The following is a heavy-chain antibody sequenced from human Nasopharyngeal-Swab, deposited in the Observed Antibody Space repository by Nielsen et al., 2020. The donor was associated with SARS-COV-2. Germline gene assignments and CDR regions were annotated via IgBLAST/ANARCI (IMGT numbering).Heavy chain of an antibody. CDR3: ARHITVTTEYHYEGMDV. V-gene: IGHV1-69*13. Sequence: SVKVSCKSSGGILSTFAISWVRQAPGQGLEWMGGIIPVLGTENYAQKFQGRVRINADESTSTVYLHLNSLTSEDTAMYYCARHITVTTEYHYEGMDVWGQGTTVSVSS. D-gene: IGHD4-11*01. CDR1: GGILSTFA. J-gene: IGHJ6*02. CDR2: IIPVLGTE.